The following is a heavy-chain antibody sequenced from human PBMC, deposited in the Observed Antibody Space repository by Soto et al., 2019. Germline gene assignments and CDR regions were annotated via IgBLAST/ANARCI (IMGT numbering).Heavy chain of an antibody. V-gene: IGHV4-39*01. J-gene: IGHJ6*02. CDR1: GGSISSSSYY. D-gene: IGHD4-4*01. CDR2: IYYSGST. CDR3: ASQAVKDYYYYGMDV. Sequence: PSETLSLTCTVSGGSISSSSYYWGWIRQPPGKGLEWIGSIYYSGSTYYNPSLKSRVTISVDTSKNQFSLKLSSVTAADTAVYYCASQAVKDYYYYGMDVLGQATTVTSP.